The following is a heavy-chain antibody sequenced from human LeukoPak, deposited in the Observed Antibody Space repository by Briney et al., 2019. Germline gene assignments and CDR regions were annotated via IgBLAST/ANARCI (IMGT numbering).Heavy chain of an antibody. Sequence: GGSLRLSCAASGFTFSSYGMHWVRQAPGKGLEWVAFIRYDGSNKYYADSVKGRFTISRDNSKNTLYLQMNSLRAEDTAVYYCAKDLTIFGVVIGYYFDYWGQGTLVTVSS. V-gene: IGHV3-30*02. J-gene: IGHJ4*02. CDR1: GFTFSSYG. CDR3: AKDLTIFGVVIGYYFDY. CDR2: IRYDGSNK. D-gene: IGHD3-3*01.